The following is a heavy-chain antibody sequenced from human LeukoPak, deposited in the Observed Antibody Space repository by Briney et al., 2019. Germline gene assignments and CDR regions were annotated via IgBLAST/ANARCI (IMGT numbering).Heavy chain of an antibody. D-gene: IGHD3-16*01. CDR1: GFTFDDYG. CDR3: ARAGGSRYYYAMDV. CDR2: ISWNSDSV. Sequence: GGSLRLSCAASGFTFDDYGMHWVRQPPGKGLEWVSGISWNSDSVGYADSVKGRFTISRDNAENSLYLQMNSLRAEDTAFYYCARAGGSRYYYAMDVWGQGTTVTVSS. J-gene: IGHJ6*02. V-gene: IGHV3-9*01.